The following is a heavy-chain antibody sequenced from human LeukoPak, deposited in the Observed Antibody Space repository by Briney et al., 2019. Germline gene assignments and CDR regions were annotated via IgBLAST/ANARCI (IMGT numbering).Heavy chain of an antibody. D-gene: IGHD3-10*01. Sequence: GRSMRLSCAASGFTFSSYGMHWVRQAPGKVLEWVAVIWYDGSNKYYADSVKGRFTISRDNSKNTLYLQMNSLRAEDTAVYYCARGPFEGVLLWFGELAGSLDYWGQGTLVTVSS. V-gene: IGHV3-33*01. J-gene: IGHJ4*02. CDR3: ARGPFEGVLLWFGELAGSLDY. CDR1: GFTFSSYG. CDR2: IWYDGSNK.